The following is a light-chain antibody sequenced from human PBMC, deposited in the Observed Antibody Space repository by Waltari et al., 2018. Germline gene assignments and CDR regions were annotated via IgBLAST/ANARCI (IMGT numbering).Light chain of an antibody. CDR3: QQYNSYSGT. Sequence: DTQMTQSPSTLSASVGDRVPITCRASQSITTYLAWYQQKPGKAPNLLIYKASNLESGVPSRFSGSGSGTEFTLTISSLQPDDFATYYCQQYNSYSGTFGPGTKVDIK. J-gene: IGKJ3*01. CDR2: KAS. CDR1: QSITTY. V-gene: IGKV1-5*03.